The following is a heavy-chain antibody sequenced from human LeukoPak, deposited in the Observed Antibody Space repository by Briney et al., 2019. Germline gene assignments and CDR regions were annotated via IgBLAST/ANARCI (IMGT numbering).Heavy chain of an antibody. D-gene: IGHD2-2*01. V-gene: IGHV3-7*03. CDR3: ARDMVPAGIAFDY. CDR1: GFTFNSHR. J-gene: IGHJ4*02. Sequence: GGSLRLSCTASGFTFNSHRMGWVRQAPGKGLEWLANITQGGSEKYYVDSVKGRFTISRDNAKNSLYLQMNSLRAEDTAVYYCARDMVPAGIAFDYWGQGALVTVSS. CDR2: ITQGGSEK.